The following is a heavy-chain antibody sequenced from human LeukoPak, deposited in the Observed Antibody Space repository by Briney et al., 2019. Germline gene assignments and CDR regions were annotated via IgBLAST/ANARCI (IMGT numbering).Heavy chain of an antibody. CDR3: ARVSDFWSGNYYYYYMDV. V-gene: IGHV1-69*05. CDR2: IIPIFGTA. CDR1: GGTFSSYA. J-gene: IGHJ6*03. D-gene: IGHD3-3*01. Sequence: GASVKVSCKASGGTFSSYAISWVRQAPGQGLEWMGGIIPIFGTANYAQKFQGRVTITTDESTSTAYMELSSLRSEDTAVYYCARVSDFWSGNYYYYYMDVWGKGTTVTVSS.